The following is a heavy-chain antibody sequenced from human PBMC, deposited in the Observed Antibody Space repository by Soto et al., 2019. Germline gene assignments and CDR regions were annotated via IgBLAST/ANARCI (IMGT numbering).Heavy chain of an antibody. J-gene: IGHJ4*02. Sequence: GSLRLSCAASGFTFSSYTMSWVRQAPGKGLEWVSAITDSGGITYTADSVKGRFTISRDNSKNTLYLQMNSLRVEDTAVYYCARRRDDSGSYFDSWGQGTLVTVSS. CDR2: ITDSGGIT. CDR1: GFTFSSYT. V-gene: IGHV3-23*01. CDR3: ARRRDDSGSYFDS. D-gene: IGHD3-10*01.